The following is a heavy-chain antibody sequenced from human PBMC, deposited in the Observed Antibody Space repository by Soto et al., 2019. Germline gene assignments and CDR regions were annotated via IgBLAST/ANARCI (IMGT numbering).Heavy chain of an antibody. CDR3: ARHWTYYDFWSGYYSDGMDV. D-gene: IGHD3-3*01. Sequence: QLQLQESGPGLVKPSETLSLTCTVSGGSISSSSYYWGWIRQPPGKGLEWIGSIYYSGSTYYNPSLKSRVTISVDTSKNQFSLKLSSVTAADTAVYYCARHWTYYDFWSGYYSDGMDVWGQGTTVTVSS. V-gene: IGHV4-39*01. CDR1: GGSISSSSYY. CDR2: IYYSGST. J-gene: IGHJ6*02.